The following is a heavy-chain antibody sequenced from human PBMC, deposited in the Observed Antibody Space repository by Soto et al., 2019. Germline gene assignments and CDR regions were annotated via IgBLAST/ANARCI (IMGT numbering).Heavy chain of an antibody. CDR2: ISGSGGST. D-gene: IGHD6-13*01. V-gene: IGHV3-23*01. Sequence: GGSLRLSCAASGFTFSSYAMSWVRQAPGKGLEWVSAISGSGGSTYYADSVKGRFTISRDNSKNTLYLQMNSLRAEDTAVYYCAKDRNGIAAAGTYNCFDPWGQGTLVTVSP. CDR1: GFTFSSYA. CDR3: AKDRNGIAAAGTYNCFDP. J-gene: IGHJ5*02.